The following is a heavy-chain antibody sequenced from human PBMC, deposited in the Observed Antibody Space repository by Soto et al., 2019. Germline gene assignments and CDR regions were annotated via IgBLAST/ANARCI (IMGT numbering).Heavy chain of an antibody. Sequence: QVQLVQSGAEVKKPGSSVKVSCKASGGTFSSYAISWVRQAPGQGLEWMGGIIPIFGTANYAQKFQGRVTITADESASTAYRELSSLRSEDTAVYYCARIGYCSGGSCPTPDYYYYYGMDVWGQGTTVTVSS. D-gene: IGHD2-15*01. V-gene: IGHV1-69*12. CDR1: GGTFSSYA. J-gene: IGHJ6*02. CDR3: ARIGYCSGGSCPTPDYYYYYGMDV. CDR2: IIPIFGTA.